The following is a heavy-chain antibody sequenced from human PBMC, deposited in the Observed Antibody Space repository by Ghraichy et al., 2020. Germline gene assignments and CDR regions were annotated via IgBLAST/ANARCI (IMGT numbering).Heavy chain of an antibody. CDR3: AKAGGSYLDPFDY. CDR2: ISGSGGTT. J-gene: IGHJ4*02. Sequence: GSLRLSCAASGFTFSSYAMSWVRQAPGKGLEWVSHISGSGGTTYYANSVKGRFTISRDKSKNTLYLQMNSLRAEDTAVYYCAKAGGSYLDPFDYWGQGTLVPVSS. CDR1: GFTFSSYA. D-gene: IGHD1-26*01. V-gene: IGHV3-23*01.